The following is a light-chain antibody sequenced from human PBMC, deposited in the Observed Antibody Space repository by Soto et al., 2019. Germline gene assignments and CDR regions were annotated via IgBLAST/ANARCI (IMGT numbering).Light chain of an antibody. J-gene: IGLJ2*01. V-gene: IGLV2-8*01. CDR1: SSDVGGYNH. CDR3: SSYAGVNVV. Sequence: QSALTQPPSASGAPGQSVTISCTGTSSDVGGYNHVSWYQQHPGKATKLMVYDVSKRPSGVPDRFSGSKYGNTASLTVSGLQAEDEADYYCSSYAGVNVVLGGGTKLTVL. CDR2: DVS.